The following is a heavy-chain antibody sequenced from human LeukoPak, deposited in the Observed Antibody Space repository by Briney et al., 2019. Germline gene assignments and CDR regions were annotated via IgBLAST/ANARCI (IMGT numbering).Heavy chain of an antibody. D-gene: IGHD3-10*01. V-gene: IGHV3-7*01. CDR2: INQGGSEK. J-gene: IGHJ4*02. CDR3: ARDPLGSGGYYDY. CDR1: GFTFSGYW. Sequence: PGGSLRLACAASGFTFSGYWMSWLRQAPGKGLEWVANINQGGSEKNYVDSVKGRLTISRDNAKNSLYLQMNSLRAEDKAVYFSARDPLGSGGYYDYWGQGTLVTVSS.